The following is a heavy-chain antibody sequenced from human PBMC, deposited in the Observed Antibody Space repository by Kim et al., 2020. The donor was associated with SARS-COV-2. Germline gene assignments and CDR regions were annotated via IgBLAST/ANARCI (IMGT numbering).Heavy chain of an antibody. CDR3: ARGLYSGYEMGPYYYYGMDV. Sequence: ASVKVSCKASGYTFTSYYMHWVRQAPGQGLEWMGIINPSGGSRSYAQKFQGRVTMTRDTSTSTVYMELSSLRSEDTAVYYCARGLYSGYEMGPYYYYGMDVWGQGTTVTVSS. D-gene: IGHD5-12*01. CDR1: GYTFTSYY. J-gene: IGHJ6*02. V-gene: IGHV1-46*01. CDR2: INPSGGSR.